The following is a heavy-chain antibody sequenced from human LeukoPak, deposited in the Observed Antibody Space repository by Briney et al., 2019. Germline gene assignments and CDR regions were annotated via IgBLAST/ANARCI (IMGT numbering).Heavy chain of an antibody. CDR2: INPSGGST. CDR1: GYTFTSYY. CDR3: ARVDRGYSGYDYSGYYYYMDV. V-gene: IGHV1-46*01. D-gene: IGHD5-12*01. J-gene: IGHJ6*03. Sequence: ASVKVSCKASGYTFTSYYMHWVRQAPGQGLEWMGIINPSGGSTSYAQKFQGRVTMTRDMSTSTVYMELSSLRSDDTAVYYCARVDRGYSGYDYSGYYYYMDVWGKGTTVTISS.